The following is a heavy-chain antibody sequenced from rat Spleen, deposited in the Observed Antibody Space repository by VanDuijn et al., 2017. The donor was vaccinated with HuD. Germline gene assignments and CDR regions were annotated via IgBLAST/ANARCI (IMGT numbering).Heavy chain of an antibody. Sequence: EVQLVESDGGLVQPGRSLKLSCAASGFTFSDYYMAWVRQAPGKGLEWVATISDDGSTTYYRDSVKGRFTISRDNAERTLYLQMDSLRSEDTATYYCARHDGWFAYWGQGTLVTVSS. CDR3: ARHDGWFAY. CDR1: GFTFSDYY. V-gene: IGHV5-7*01. J-gene: IGHJ3*01. CDR2: ISDDGSTT.